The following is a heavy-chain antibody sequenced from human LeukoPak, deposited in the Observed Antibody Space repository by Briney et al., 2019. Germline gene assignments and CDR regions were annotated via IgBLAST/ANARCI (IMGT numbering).Heavy chain of an antibody. CDR3: AKLVDTAIVIYYCGGDCYPDH. J-gene: IGHJ4*02. Sequence: GGSLRLPCAASGFTFSSYGMHWVRQAPGKGLEWVAVISYDGSNKYYADSVKGRFTISRDNSKNTLYLQMNSLRAEDTAVYYCAKLVDTAIVIYYCGGDCYPDHWGQGTLVTVSS. D-gene: IGHD2-21*02. V-gene: IGHV3-30*18. CDR1: GFTFSSYG. CDR2: ISYDGSNK.